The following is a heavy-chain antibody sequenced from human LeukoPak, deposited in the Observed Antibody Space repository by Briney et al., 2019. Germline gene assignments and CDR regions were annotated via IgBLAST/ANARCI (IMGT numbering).Heavy chain of an antibody. CDR3: VRERGYSYGWYFQH. Sequence: PSETLSLTCTVSGGSISSGGYYWSWIRQHPGKGLEWIGYIYYSGSTYYNPSLKSRVTISIDTSKNQFSLKLSSVTAADTAVYYCVRERGYSYGWYFQHWAQGTLVTVSS. D-gene: IGHD5-18*01. CDR2: IYYSGST. CDR1: GGSISSGGYY. J-gene: IGHJ1*01. V-gene: IGHV4-31*03.